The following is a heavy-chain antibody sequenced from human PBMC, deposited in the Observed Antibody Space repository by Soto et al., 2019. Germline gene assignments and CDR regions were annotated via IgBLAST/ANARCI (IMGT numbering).Heavy chain of an antibody. CDR1: GGSISSYY. V-gene: IGHV4-59*12. J-gene: IGHJ5*02. Sequence: SETLSLTCTVSGGSISSYYWSWIRQPPGKGLEWNGYTYNSVSTYYNPSLKSRVTISVDTSKNQFSLKLTSVTAADTAVYYCARDPAPWGQGTLVTVS. CDR2: TYNSVST. CDR3: ARDPAP.